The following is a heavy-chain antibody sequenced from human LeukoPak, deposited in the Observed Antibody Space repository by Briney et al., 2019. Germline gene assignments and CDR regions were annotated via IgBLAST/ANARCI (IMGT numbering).Heavy chain of an antibody. D-gene: IGHD3-10*01. CDR3: ASHTMVRGQGLCY. J-gene: IGHJ4*02. V-gene: IGHV5-51*01. Sequence: PGESLKISCKGSGYRFTSYWIGWVRQMPGKGLEWMGIVFPGDSDTTYSPSFQGQVTISANKSISTAYLQWSSLKASDTAMYYCASHTMVRGQGLCYWGQGALVTVSS. CDR2: VFPGDSDT. CDR1: GYRFTSYW.